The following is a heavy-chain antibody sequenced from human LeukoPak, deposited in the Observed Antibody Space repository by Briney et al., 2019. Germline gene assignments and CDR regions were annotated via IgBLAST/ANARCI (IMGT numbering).Heavy chain of an antibody. J-gene: IGHJ4*02. V-gene: IGHV1-18*01. D-gene: IGHD3-16*01. CDR2: ISTYNGIT. CDR1: GYTFTNYA. Sequence: ASVKVSCKASGYTFTNYAITWVRQAPGQGLEWMGWISTYNGITNYAQKLQGRVTMTTDTSTSTAYMELRSLRSDDTAVYYCARGVSGSFDYWGQGTLVTVSS. CDR3: ARGVSGSFDY.